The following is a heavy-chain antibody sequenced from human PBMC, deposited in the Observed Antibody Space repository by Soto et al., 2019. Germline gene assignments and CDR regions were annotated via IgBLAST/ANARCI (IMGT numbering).Heavy chain of an antibody. D-gene: IGHD1-26*01. CDR3: AYLTQWDGYIR. Sequence: QITLKESGPTVVKPTQTLTLTCSFSGFSLSTGGVGVGWIRQPPGKALEWLALIYWDGDKRYSPSLKSRLTITKDTSKNQVVLTLTDTDPVDTATYYCAYLTQWDGYIRWGQGTLVTVSS. J-gene: IGHJ4*02. CDR2: IYWDGDK. CDR1: GFSLSTGGVG. V-gene: IGHV2-5*02.